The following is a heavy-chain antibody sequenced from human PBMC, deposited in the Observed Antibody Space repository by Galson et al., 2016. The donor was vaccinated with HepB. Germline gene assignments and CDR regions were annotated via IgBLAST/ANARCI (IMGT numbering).Heavy chain of an antibody. CDR3: ARDAGGEENSYYYYGMDV. CDR1: GYKFSRYG. CDR2: ISAYNGNT. V-gene: IGHV1-18*01. Sequence: SVKVSCKASGYKFSRYGFTWVRQAPGQGLEWMGWISAYNGNTNYAHKFQDRVTLTTDTSTSTAYMDLRSLRFDDTAIYYCARDAGGEENSYYYYGMDVWGQGTTVTVSS. D-gene: IGHD1-1*01. J-gene: IGHJ6*02.